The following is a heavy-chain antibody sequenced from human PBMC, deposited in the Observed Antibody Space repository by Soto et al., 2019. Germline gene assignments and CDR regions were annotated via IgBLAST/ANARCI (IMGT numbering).Heavy chain of an antibody. CDR1: GFTFSSYS. CDR2: ISSSSSTI. CDR3: ARATRYYYYMDV. J-gene: IGHJ6*03. Sequence: GGSLRLSCAASGFTFSSYSMNWVRQAPGKGLEWVSYISSSSSTIYYADSVKGRFTISRDNAKNSLYLQMNSRRAEDTAVYYCARATRYYYYMDVWGKGTTVTVSS. V-gene: IGHV3-48*01.